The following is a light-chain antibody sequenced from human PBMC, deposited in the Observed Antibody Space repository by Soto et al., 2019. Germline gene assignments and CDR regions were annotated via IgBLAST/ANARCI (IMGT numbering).Light chain of an antibody. CDR3: QQYGSSPGIT. V-gene: IGKV3-20*01. J-gene: IGKJ3*01. Sequence: EIVLTQSPGTLSLSPGERATLSCRASRSVSSSYLACYQQKPGQAPRLLIYGASSRATGIPDRFSGSGSGTDFTLTISRLEPEDFAVYYCQQYGSSPGITFGPGTKVDIK. CDR2: GAS. CDR1: RSVSSSY.